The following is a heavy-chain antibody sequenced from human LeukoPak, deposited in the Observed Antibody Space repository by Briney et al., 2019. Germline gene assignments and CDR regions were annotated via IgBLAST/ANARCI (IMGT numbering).Heavy chain of an antibody. D-gene: IGHD2-15*01. CDR3: AITRDIVVVVAAPNFQH. J-gene: IGHJ1*01. V-gene: IGHV1-69*05. CDR2: IIPIFGTA. CDR1: GGTFSSYA. Sequence: SVKVSCKASGGTFSSYAISWVRQAPGQGLEWMGRIIPIFGTANYAQKFQGRVAITTDESTSTAYMELSSLRSEDTAVYYCAITRDIVVVVAAPNFQHWGQGTLVTVSS.